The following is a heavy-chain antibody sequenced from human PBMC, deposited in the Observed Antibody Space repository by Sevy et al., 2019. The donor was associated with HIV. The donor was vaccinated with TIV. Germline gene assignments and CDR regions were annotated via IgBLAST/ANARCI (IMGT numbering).Heavy chain of an antibody. CDR1: GFTFSSYS. CDR3: ARDFWSGFFDY. CDR2: IISSSSTI. D-gene: IGHD3-3*01. J-gene: IGHJ4*02. V-gene: IGHV3-48*01. Sequence: GSLRLSCAASGFTFSSYSMNWVRQAPGKGLEWVSYIISSSSTIYYADSVKGRFTISRDNAKNSLYLQMNSLRAEDTAVYYCARDFWSGFFDYWGQGTLVTVSS.